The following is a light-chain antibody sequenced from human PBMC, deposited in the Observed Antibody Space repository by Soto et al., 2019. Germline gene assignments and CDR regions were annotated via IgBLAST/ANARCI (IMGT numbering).Light chain of an antibody. J-gene: IGLJ1*01. CDR3: SSYTSSSTHV. CDR2: DVS. V-gene: IGLV2-14*01. CDR1: SSDVGGYNY. Sequence: QSVLTQPASVSGSPGQSITISCTGTSSDVGGYNYVSWYQQHPGKAPKLMIYDVSNRPSGVSNRFSGSKSGNTASLTISGLQAEDEADYCCSSYTSSSTHVFGTGTKVTV.